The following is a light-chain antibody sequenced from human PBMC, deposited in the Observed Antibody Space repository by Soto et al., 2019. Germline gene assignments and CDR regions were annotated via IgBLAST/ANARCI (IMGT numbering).Light chain of an antibody. Sequence: DIQMTQSPSTLSASVGDRVTITCRVSQSISTWLAWYQQEPGKAPKLLIHKASSLQSGVPSRFSGSGSGKDFTLTISSLNPDDFATYYCQQYNSYSQTLGQGTKVDSK. CDR3: QQYNSYSQT. J-gene: IGKJ1*01. V-gene: IGKV1-5*03. CDR1: QSISTW. CDR2: KAS.